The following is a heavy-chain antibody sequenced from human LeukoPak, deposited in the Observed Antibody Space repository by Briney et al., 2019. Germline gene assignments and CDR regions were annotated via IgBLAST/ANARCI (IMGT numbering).Heavy chain of an antibody. J-gene: IGHJ4*02. CDR2: IIPILGIA. V-gene: IGHV1-69*04. D-gene: IGHD6-13*01. Sequence: SVKVSCKASGGTFSSYAISWVRQAPGQGLEWMGRIIPILGIANYAQKFQGRVTITADKPTSTAYMELSSLRSEDTAVYYCARDGYSSSWPDYWGQGTLVTVSS. CDR3: ARDGYSSSWPDY. CDR1: GGTFSSYA.